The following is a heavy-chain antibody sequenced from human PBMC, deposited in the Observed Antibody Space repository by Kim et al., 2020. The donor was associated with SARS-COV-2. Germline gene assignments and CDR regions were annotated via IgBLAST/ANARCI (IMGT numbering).Heavy chain of an antibody. CDR2: I. Sequence: IYYADSVKGRFTISRDNAKNSLYLQMNSLRAEDTAVYYCARCYECTYFDLWGRGTLVTVSS. J-gene: IGHJ2*01. CDR3: ARCYECTYFDL. D-gene: IGHD2-2*01. V-gene: IGHV3-48*04.